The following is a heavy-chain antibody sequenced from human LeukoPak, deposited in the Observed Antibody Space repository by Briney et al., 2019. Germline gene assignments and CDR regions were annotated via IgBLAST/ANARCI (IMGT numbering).Heavy chain of an antibody. Sequence: GGSLRLSCAASGFTFSSYWMHWVRQAPGKGLVWVSRINSDGSSTSYADSVKGRFTISRDNAKNTLYLQMNSLRAEDTAVYYCAREDSSGPMIKYFQHWGQGTLVTVSS. CDR3: AREDSSGPMIKYFQH. D-gene: IGHD6-19*01. V-gene: IGHV3-74*01. CDR2: INSDGSST. CDR1: GFTFSSYW. J-gene: IGHJ1*01.